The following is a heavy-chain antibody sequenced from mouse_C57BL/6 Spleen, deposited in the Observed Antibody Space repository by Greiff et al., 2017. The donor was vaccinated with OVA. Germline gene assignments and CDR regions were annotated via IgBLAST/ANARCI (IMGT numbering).Heavy chain of an antibody. Sequence: EVQLQESGPGLVKPSQSLSLTCSVTGYSITSGYYWNWIRQFPGNKLECMGYISYDGSNNYNPSLKNRISITRDTSKNQFFLKLNSVTTEDTATYYCAREFTTVVATDWYFDVWGTGTTVTVSS. J-gene: IGHJ1*03. CDR3: AREFTTVVATDWYFDV. V-gene: IGHV3-6*01. D-gene: IGHD1-1*01. CDR1: GYSITSGYY. CDR2: ISYDGSN.